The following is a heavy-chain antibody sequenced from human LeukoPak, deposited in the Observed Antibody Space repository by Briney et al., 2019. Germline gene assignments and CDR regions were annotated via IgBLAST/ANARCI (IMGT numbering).Heavy chain of an antibody. J-gene: IGHJ4*02. Sequence: SETLSLTCTVSGGSISSSSYYWGWIRQPAGKGLEWIGSIYYSGSTYCNPSLKSRVTISVDTSKNQFSLKLSSVTAADTAVYYCARDTVRGSGFDYWGQGTLVTVSS. CDR2: IYYSGST. D-gene: IGHD3-10*01. V-gene: IGHV4-39*07. CDR3: ARDTVRGSGFDY. CDR1: GGSISSSSYY.